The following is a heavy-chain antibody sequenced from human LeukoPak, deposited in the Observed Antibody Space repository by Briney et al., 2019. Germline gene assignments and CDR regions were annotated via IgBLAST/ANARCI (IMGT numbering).Heavy chain of an antibody. CDR2: ISAYNGNT. J-gene: IGHJ4*02. CDR1: GYTFTSYG. D-gene: IGHD2-2*01. V-gene: IGHV1-18*01. Sequence: GASVKVSCKASGYTFTSYGISWVRQAPGQGLEWMGWISAYNGNTNYAQKLQGRVTMTTDTSTSTAYMELRSLRSDDTAVYYCAREVRGCSSTSCYLRAFDYWGQGTLVTVSS. CDR3: AREVRGCSSTSCYLRAFDY.